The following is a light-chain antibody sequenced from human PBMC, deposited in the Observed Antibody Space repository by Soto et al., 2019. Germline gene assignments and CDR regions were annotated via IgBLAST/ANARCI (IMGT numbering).Light chain of an antibody. CDR3: MQALQTPYT. V-gene: IGKV2-28*01. CDR2: LGS. Sequence: EIVMTQSPLSLPVTPGEPASISCRSSQSLLHSNGYNYLDWYLQKPGQSPQLLIYLGSNRASGVPDRFSVSGSGTDFTLKISRVEAEDVGVYYCMQALQTPYTFGQGTKLEIK. CDR1: QSLLHSNGYNY. J-gene: IGKJ2*01.